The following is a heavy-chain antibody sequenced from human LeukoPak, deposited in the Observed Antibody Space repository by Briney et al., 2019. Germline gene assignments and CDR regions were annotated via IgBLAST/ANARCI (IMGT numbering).Heavy chain of an antibody. D-gene: IGHD3-3*01. V-gene: IGHV4-34*01. CDR3: ARGLFFGVVPYDY. J-gene: IGHJ4*02. Sequence: SETLSLTCAVYGGSFSGYYWSWIRQPPGKGLEWIGEINHSGSTNYNPSLKSRVTIPVDTSKNQFSLKLSSVTAADTAVYYCARGLFFGVVPYDYWGQGTLVTVSS. CDR2: INHSGST. CDR1: GGSFSGYY.